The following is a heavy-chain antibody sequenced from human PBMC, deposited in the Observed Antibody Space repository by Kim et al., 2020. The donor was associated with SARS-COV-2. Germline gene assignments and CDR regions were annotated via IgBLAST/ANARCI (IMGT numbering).Heavy chain of an antibody. J-gene: IGHJ4*02. D-gene: IGHD2-2*01. CDR3: ARDSREDIVVVPADGGYYFDY. CDR2: IIPILGIA. V-gene: IGHV1-69*04. Sequence: SVKVSCKASGGTFSSYAISWVRQAPGQGLEWMGRIIPILGIANYAQKFQGRVTITADKSTSTAYMELSSLRSEDTAVYYCARDSREDIVVVPADGGYYFDYWGQGTLVTVSS. CDR1: GGTFSSYA.